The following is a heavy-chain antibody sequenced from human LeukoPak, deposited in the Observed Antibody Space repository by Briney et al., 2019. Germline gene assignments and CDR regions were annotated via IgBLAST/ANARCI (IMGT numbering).Heavy chain of an antibody. CDR1: GFTFSSYT. Sequence: PGGSLGLSCAASGFTFSSYTMNWVRQAPGKGLEWVSSITSSSSYIYYADSVKGRFTISRDNAKNSLYLQMNSLRAEDMAVYYCARRRIVAELDYWGQGTLVTVSS. D-gene: IGHD5-12*01. CDR3: ARRRIVAELDY. V-gene: IGHV3-21*01. CDR2: ITSSSSYI. J-gene: IGHJ4*02.